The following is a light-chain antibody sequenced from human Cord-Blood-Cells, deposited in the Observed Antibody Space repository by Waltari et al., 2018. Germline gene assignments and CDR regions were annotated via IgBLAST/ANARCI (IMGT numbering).Light chain of an antibody. J-gene: IGLJ2*01. CDR2: DVS. CDR1: SSDVGRYNS. Sequence: QSALTQPASVSGSPGQSITISCTGTSSDVGRYNSVSWYQQHPGKAPKLMIYDVSKRPSGVSNRFSGSKSGNTASLTISGLQAEDEADYYCSSYTSSSTLVFGGGTKLTVL. V-gene: IGLV2-14*01. CDR3: SSYTSSSTLV.